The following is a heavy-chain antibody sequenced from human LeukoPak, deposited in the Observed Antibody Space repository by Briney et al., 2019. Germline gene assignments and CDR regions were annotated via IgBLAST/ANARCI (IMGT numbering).Heavy chain of an antibody. CDR2: ISGSGGST. Sequence: GGSLRLSCAASGFTFSSYGMSWVRQAPGKGLEWVSAISGSGGSTYYAGSVKGRFTISRDNSKNTLYLQMNSLRAEDTAVYYCAKARGPYYYDSSGPLGGYWGQGTLVTVSS. J-gene: IGHJ4*02. V-gene: IGHV3-23*01. CDR3: AKARGPYYYDSSGPLGGY. CDR1: GFTFSSYG. D-gene: IGHD3-22*01.